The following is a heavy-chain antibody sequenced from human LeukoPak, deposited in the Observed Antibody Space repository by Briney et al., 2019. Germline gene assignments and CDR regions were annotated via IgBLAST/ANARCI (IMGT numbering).Heavy chain of an antibody. D-gene: IGHD3-22*01. J-gene: IGHJ4*02. CDR2: IYYSGNT. V-gene: IGHV4-34*01. CDR1: GGSFSGYH. Sequence: SETLSLTCAVYGGSFSGYHWSWICQPPGKGLEWIGTIYYSGNTYYNPSLKSRLTISVDTSKNQFSLKLRSVTAADTALYYCASTSPKYYYESSGYSSLFDNWGQGTLVTVSS. CDR3: ASTSPKYYYESSGYSSLFDN.